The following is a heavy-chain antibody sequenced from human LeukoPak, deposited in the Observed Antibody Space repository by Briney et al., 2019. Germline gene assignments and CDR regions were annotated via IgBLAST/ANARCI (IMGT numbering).Heavy chain of an antibody. J-gene: IGHJ5*02. D-gene: IGHD3-22*01. CDR2: IYSGGST. Sequence: GGPLRLSCAASGFTVSSNYMSWVRQAPGKGLEWVSVIYSGGSTYYADSVKGRFTISRDNSKNTLYLQMNSLRAEDTAVYYCARDHYYYDSSGYFYDLWGQGTLVTVSS. V-gene: IGHV3-53*01. CDR3: ARDHYYYDSSGYFYDL. CDR1: GFTVSSNY.